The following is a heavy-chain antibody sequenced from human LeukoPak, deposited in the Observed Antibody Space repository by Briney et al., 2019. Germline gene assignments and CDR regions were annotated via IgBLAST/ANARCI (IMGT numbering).Heavy chain of an antibody. J-gene: IGHJ4*02. V-gene: IGHV3-9*01. D-gene: IGHD6-19*01. CDR3: AKGGYSSGWYGDQ. Sequence: GGSLRLSCAASGFTFDDCGMHWVRQAPGKGLEWVSGISWHSGTVLCADSVRGRFTISRGSAKNCVYLQMNSLKAEDTALYYCAKGGYSSGWYGDQWGQGTLVTVSS. CDR1: GFTFDDCG. CDR2: ISWHSGTV.